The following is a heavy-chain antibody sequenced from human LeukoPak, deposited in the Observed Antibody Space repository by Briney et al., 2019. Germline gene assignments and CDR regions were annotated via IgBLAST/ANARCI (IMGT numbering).Heavy chain of an antibody. D-gene: IGHD3-10*01. CDR1: GGSFSGYY. J-gene: IGHJ4*02. V-gene: IGHV4-34*01. Sequence: SETLSLTCAVYGGSFSGYYWSWIRQPPGKGLEWIGEINHSGSTNYNPSLKSRVTISVDTSKSQFSLKLSSVTAADTAVYYCARAYYYGSGSYKYYFDYWGQGTLVTVSS. CDR3: ARAYYYGSGSYKYYFDY. CDR2: INHSGST.